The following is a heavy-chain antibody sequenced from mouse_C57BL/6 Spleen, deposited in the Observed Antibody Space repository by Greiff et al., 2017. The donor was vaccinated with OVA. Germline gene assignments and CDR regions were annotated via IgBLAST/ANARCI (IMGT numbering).Heavy chain of an antibody. CDR3: ARGGGSPYFDY. D-gene: IGHD1-1*01. Sequence: QVQLQQSGPELVKPGASVKISCKASGYAFSSSWMNWVKQRPGKGLEWIGRIYPGDGDTNYNGKFKGKATLAADKSSSTAYMQLSSLTSEDSAVYFCARGGGSPYFDYWGQGTTLTVSS. CDR2: IYPGDGDT. V-gene: IGHV1-82*01. J-gene: IGHJ2*01. CDR1: GYAFSSSW.